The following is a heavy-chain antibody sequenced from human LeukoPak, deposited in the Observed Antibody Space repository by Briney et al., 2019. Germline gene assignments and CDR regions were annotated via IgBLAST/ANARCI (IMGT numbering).Heavy chain of an antibody. Sequence: PEGSLRLSCAASGFAFSSYWMHWVRQVPGKGLVWLSRINGDGSYTKYADSVKGRFTISRDNAQNTLFLQMNSLSAEDTAVYFCARDKSEYDSSGRGDYWGQGTLVTASS. V-gene: IGHV3-74*03. J-gene: IGHJ4*02. D-gene: IGHD3-22*01. CDR1: GFAFSSYW. CDR2: INGDGSYT. CDR3: ARDKSEYDSSGRGDY.